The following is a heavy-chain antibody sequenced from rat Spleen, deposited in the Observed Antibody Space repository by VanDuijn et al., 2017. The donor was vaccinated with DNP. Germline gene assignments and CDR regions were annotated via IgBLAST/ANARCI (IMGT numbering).Heavy chain of an antibody. Sequence: EVQLVESGGDLVQPGRSLKLSCVASGFTFSDYDMAWVRQSPKKGLEWVATIIYDGSSTYYRDSVKGRFTISRDNAKSTLYLQMDSLRSEDTATYYCATQSPGSGYGDYWGQGVMVTVSS. CDR2: IIYDGSST. CDR3: ATQSPGSGYGDY. V-gene: IGHV5-7*01. CDR1: GFTFSDYD. J-gene: IGHJ2*01. D-gene: IGHD4-3*01.